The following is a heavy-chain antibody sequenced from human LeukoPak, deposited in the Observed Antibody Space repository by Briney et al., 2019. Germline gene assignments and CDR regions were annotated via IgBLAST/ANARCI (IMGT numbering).Heavy chain of an antibody. CDR2: MYHSGST. J-gene: IGHJ5*02. CDR1: GYSISSGYY. V-gene: IGHV4-38-2*02. Sequence: SETLSLTCTVSGYSISSGYYWGWIRQPPGKGLEWIGNMYHSGSTYYNPSLKSRVTISVDTSKNQFSLKLSSVTAADTAVYYCARAGGINQGNWFDPWGQGTLVTVSS. D-gene: IGHD4-23*01. CDR3: ARAGGINQGNWFDP.